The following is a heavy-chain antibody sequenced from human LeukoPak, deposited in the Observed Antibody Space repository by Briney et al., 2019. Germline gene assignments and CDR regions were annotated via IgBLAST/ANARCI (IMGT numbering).Heavy chain of an antibody. CDR3: ARVFTISRGWYRSFDY. CDR2: ISAYNGNT. CDR1: GYTFTSYG. V-gene: IGHV1-18*01. J-gene: IGHJ4*02. Sequence: GASVKVSCKASGYTFTSYGISWVRQAPGQGLEWMGWISAYNGNTNYAQKFQGRVTMTTDTSTSTAYMELRSLRSDDTAVYYCARVFTISRGWYRSFDYWGQGTLVTVSS. D-gene: IGHD6-19*01.